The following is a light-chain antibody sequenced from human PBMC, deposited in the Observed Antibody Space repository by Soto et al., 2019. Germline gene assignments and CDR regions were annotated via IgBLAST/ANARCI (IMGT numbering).Light chain of an antibody. J-gene: IGKJ1*01. Sequence: DIQMIQSPSTLSASVEDRVTITCRASQSISWYLAWYQQKPGKAPKLLIYDASRLKSGVPSRFSGSGSGTEFTLTISSLQPDDFATYYCQQYDSYSSWTFGQGTKVEVK. CDR1: QSISWY. CDR2: DAS. V-gene: IGKV1-5*01. CDR3: QQYDSYSSWT.